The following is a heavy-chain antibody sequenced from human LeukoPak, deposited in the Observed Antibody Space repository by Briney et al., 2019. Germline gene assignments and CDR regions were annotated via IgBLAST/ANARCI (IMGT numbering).Heavy chain of an antibody. CDR2: ISGGGDFT. CDR3: AKVAGYFEN. CDR1: GFTFSSYA. V-gene: IGHV3-23*01. Sequence: PGGSLRLSCAASGFTFSSYAMSWVRQAPGKGLEWVSAISGGGDFTYYTDSVKGRFSISRDNFKNTVYLQMNSLRAEDTAVYYCAKVAGYFENWGQGTLVTVSS. J-gene: IGHJ4*02.